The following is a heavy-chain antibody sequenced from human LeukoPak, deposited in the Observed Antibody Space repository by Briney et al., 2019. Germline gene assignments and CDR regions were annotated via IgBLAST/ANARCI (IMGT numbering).Heavy chain of an antibody. CDR2: IYYSGST. J-gene: IGHJ4*02. D-gene: IGHD3-10*01. V-gene: IGHV4-39*07. CDR3: ARDRRVVYGSGSYIDY. Sequence: SETLSLTCTVSGGSISSSSYYWGWIRQPPGKGLEWIVSIYYSGSTYYNPSLKSRVTISVDTSKNQFSLKLSSVTAADTAVYYCARDRRVVYGSGSYIDYWGQGTLVTVSS. CDR1: GGSISSSSYY.